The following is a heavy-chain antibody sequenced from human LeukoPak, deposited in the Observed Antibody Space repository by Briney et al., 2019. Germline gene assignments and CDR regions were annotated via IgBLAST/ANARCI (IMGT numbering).Heavy chain of an antibody. D-gene: IGHD1-14*01. V-gene: IGHV3-30*01. CDR1: GFTFNNYA. CDR2: ILYDEVNK. Sequence: PGGSLRLSCAASGFTFNNYAMHWVRQAPGKGLEWVAVILYDEVNKYYADSVKGRFTISRDSSKNTVDLQMNTLRTEDTAVYYCARDGLNLDYWGQGTLVTVPS. CDR3: ARDGLNLDY. J-gene: IGHJ4*02.